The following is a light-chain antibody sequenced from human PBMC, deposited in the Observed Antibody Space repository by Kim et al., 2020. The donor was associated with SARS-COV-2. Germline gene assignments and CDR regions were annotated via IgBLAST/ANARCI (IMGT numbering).Light chain of an antibody. CDR1: QDISNY. V-gene: IGKV1-33*01. J-gene: IGKJ2*01. CDR3: QQYDNLPYT. Sequence: SASVGDRVTITCQARQDISNYLNWYQQKPGKAPKLLIYEASNLETGVPSRFSGSGSGTDFTFTISSLQPEDIATYYCQQYDNLPYTFGQGTKLEI. CDR2: EAS.